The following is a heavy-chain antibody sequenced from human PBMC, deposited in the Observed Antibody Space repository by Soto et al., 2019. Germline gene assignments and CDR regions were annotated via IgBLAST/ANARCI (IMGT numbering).Heavy chain of an antibody. CDR1: GGTFSSYA. D-gene: IGHD6-13*01. CDR3: ARGGPGASIAAAAQAYYY. CDR2: IIPIFGTA. J-gene: IGHJ4*02. V-gene: IGHV1-69*06. Sequence: QVQLVQSGAEVKKPGSSVKVSCKASGGTFSSYAISWVRQAPGQRLEWMGGIIPIFGTANYAQKFQGRVTITADKSTSTAYMELSSLRSEDTAVYYCARGGPGASIAAAAQAYYYWGQGTLVTVSS.